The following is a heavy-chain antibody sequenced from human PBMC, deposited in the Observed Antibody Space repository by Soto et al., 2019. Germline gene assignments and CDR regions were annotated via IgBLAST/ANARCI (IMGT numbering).Heavy chain of an antibody. CDR2: ISYDGRNK. Sequence: PGGSLRLSCAASGFTFSSYAMHWVRQAPGKGLEWVAVISYDGRNKYYADSVKGRFTISRDNSKNTLYLQMDSLRAEDTAVFYCARDRGPGDSKSYYGMDVWGQGTTVTVSS. J-gene: IGHJ6*02. V-gene: IGHV3-30*04. D-gene: IGHD5-18*01. CDR1: GFTFSSYA. CDR3: ARDRGPGDSKSYYGMDV.